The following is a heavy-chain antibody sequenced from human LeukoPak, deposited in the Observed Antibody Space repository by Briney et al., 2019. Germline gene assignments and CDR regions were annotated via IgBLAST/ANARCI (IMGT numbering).Heavy chain of an antibody. Sequence: GGSLRLSFEVSGFTFSSYWMHWFRQAPGKGLVWVSRIDRDGSRINYADSVKGRFTISRDNGKNTLFLQMNSLRAEDAAVYYCVRGNDYGGPHYWGQGTLVTVSS. CDR3: VRGNDYGGPHY. J-gene: IGHJ4*02. V-gene: IGHV3-74*01. CDR2: IDRDGSRI. D-gene: IGHD4-23*01. CDR1: GFTFSSYW.